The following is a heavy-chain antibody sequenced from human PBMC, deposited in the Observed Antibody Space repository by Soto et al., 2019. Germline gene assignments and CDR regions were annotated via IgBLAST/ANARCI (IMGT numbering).Heavy chain of an antibody. CDR1: GDSISGSDFY. CDR3: AREGVTGTGSLDV. CDR2: IDYSGTT. Sequence: QVGLQETGPGLVKPSQTLSLTCAVSGDSISGSDFYWDWIRQSPGKGLEWIGYIDYSGTTYYNPSLKSLVTFSVDTSMTQLSLCVTXXXXXXXXVYYCAREGVTGTGSLDVWGRGTMVMVSS. D-gene: IGHD1-20*01. V-gene: IGHV4-30-4*01. J-gene: IGHJ3*01.